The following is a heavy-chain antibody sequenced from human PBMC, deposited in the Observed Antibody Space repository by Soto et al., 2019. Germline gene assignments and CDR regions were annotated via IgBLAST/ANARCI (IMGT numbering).Heavy chain of an antibody. CDR1: GGSISNHY. D-gene: IGHD6-13*01. CDR2: IYYSGST. Sequence: VQLQESGPGLVEPSETLSVTCTVSGGSISNHYWSWIRQPPGKGLEWIGYIYYSGSTNYNPSLKSRVTISIDTSRKLFSLKLTSVTAADTAVYYCAKHDDGTIATVWGQGTLVTVSS. J-gene: IGHJ4*02. CDR3: AKHDDGTIATV. V-gene: IGHV4-59*08.